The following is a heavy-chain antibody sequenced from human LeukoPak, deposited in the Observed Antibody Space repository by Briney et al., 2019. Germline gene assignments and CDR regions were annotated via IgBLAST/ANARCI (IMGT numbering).Heavy chain of an antibody. V-gene: IGHV3-74*01. CDR1: GCTFSSYW. Sequence: GGSLRLSCAASGCTFSSYWMHWVRQAPGKGLVWVSRINSDGSSTSHADSVKGRFTISRDNAKNTLYLQMNSPRAEDTAVYYCARAEWPSLLPQGWGQGTLVTVSS. J-gene: IGHJ4*02. CDR3: ARAEWPSLLPQG. CDR2: INSDGSST. D-gene: IGHD3-10*01.